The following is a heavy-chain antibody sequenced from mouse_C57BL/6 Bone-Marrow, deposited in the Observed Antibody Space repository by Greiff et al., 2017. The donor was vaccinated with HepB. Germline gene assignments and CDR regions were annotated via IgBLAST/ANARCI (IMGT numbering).Heavy chain of an antibody. CDR1: GFTFSDYG. D-gene: IGHD3-2*02. CDR3: ARHPTRSSGYGAMDY. J-gene: IGHJ4*01. Sequence: DVMLVESGGGLVQPGGSLKLSCAASGFTFSDYGMAWVRQAPRKGPEWVAFISNFAYSIYYADTVTGRFTITRENAKNTLYLEMSSLRSEDTAMYYCARHPTRSSGYGAMDYWGQGTSVTVSS. V-gene: IGHV5-15*01. CDR2: ISNFAYSI.